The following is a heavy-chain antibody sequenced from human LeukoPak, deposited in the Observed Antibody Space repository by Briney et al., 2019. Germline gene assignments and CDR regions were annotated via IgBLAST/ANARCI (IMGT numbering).Heavy chain of an antibody. J-gene: IGHJ5*02. CDR1: GGSISSYY. CDR2: IYYSGST. D-gene: IGHD6-13*01. V-gene: IGHV4-59*01. CDR3: ARGWALDP. Sequence: SETLSLTCTVSGGSISSYYWSCIRQPPGKGLEWIGYIYYSGSTNYNPSLKSRVTISVDTSKNQFSLKLSSVTAADTAVYYCARGWALDPWGQGTLVTVSS.